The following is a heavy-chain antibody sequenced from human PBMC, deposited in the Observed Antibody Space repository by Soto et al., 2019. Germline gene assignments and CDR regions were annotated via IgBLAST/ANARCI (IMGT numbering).Heavy chain of an antibody. Sequence: QVQLVQSGAEVKKPGSSVKVSCKASGGTFSSYAISWVRQAPGQGLEWMGGIIPIFGTANYAQKFQGRVTITADESTSTAYMELSSLRSEDTAVYYCAGPAARESRYYYYGMDVWGQGTTVTVSS. CDR1: GGTFSSYA. J-gene: IGHJ6*02. CDR3: AGPAARESRYYYYGMDV. V-gene: IGHV1-69*01. D-gene: IGHD2-2*01. CDR2: IIPIFGTA.